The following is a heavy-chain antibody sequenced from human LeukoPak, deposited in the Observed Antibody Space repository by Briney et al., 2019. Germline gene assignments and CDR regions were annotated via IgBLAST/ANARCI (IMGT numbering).Heavy chain of an antibody. CDR3: ARSCGGDCYFGYNWFDP. J-gene: IGHJ5*02. CDR1: GYTFTGYY. Sequence: EASVKVSCKASGYTFTGYYMHWVRQAPGQGLEWMGWINPNSGGTNYAQKFQGRVTMTRDTSISTAYMELSRLRSDDTAVHYCARSCGGDCYFGYNWFDPWGQGTLVTVSS. CDR2: INPNSGGT. D-gene: IGHD2-21*01. V-gene: IGHV1-2*02.